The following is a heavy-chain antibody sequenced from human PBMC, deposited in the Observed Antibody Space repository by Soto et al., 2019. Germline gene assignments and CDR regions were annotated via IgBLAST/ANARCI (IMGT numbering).Heavy chain of an antibody. CDR2: ISYGGST. D-gene: IGHD5-18*01. V-gene: IGHV4-31*03. CDR3: SRGILV. Sequence: QVQLQESGPGLVKPSQTLSLTCTVSGGSINSGGYCWSWIRQHPGKGLDWIGFISYGGSTSYNPSLQSRVTISVDKSKNQFSLKLTSVTAADTAVYYCSRGILVWGQGALITVSS. CDR1: GGSINSGGYC. J-gene: IGHJ4*02.